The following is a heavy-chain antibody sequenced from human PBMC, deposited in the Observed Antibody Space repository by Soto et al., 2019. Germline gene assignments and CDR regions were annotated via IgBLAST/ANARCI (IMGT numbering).Heavy chain of an antibody. CDR2: PFSTDEK. CDR3: ARSRPPHGLDV. Sequence: QVTLKESGPVLVKPTETLTLTCTVSGFSLNTDRMGVSWIRQPPGKALEWLAHPFSTDEKSYSTSLRSRLTISGDTSKSQVVLTLTNMDPVDTATYYCARSRPPHGLDVWGQGTTVTVSS. J-gene: IGHJ6*02. V-gene: IGHV2-26*02. CDR1: GFSLNTDRMG.